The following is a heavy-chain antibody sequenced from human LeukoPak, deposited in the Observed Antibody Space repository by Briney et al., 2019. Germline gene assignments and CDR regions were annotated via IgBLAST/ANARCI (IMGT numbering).Heavy chain of an antibody. CDR2: MNPNSGNT. D-gene: IGHD6-13*01. CDR3: ARVGIEAAGIGVRLGFGY. Sequence: ASVKVSCKASAYTFSSYDINWVRQATGQGLEWMGWMNPNSGNTGYAQKFQGRVTMTRNTSINTAYMELINLTSEDTAVYYCARVGIEAAGIGVRLGFGYWGQGTLVTVS. CDR1: AYTFSSYD. J-gene: IGHJ4*02. V-gene: IGHV1-8*01.